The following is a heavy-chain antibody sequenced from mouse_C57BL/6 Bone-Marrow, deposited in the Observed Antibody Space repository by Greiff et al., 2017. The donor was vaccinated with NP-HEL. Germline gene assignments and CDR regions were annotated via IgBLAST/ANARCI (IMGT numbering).Heavy chain of an antibody. CDR1: GFTFSSYT. Sequence: EVKLVESGGGLVKPGGSLKLSCAASGFTFSSYTMSWVRQTPEKRLEWVATISGGGGNTYYPDSVKGRFTISRDNAKNTLYLQMSSLRSEDTALYYCARHAITTVNFDVWGTGTTVTVSS. D-gene: IGHD1-1*01. CDR3: ARHAITTVNFDV. J-gene: IGHJ1*03. CDR2: ISGGGGNT. V-gene: IGHV5-9*01.